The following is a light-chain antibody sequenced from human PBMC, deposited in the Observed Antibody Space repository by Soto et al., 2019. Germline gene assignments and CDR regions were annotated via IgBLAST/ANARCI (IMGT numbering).Light chain of an antibody. J-gene: IGKJ1*01. V-gene: IGKV3-15*01. Sequence: EIAMTQSPATLSLSPGERATLSWRASQSVSSNLAWYQQKPGQAPRLLIYGASTRATGIPARFSGSGSGTEFTLTISSLKSEDFAVYYCLQYNNWPLTFGQGTKVDIK. CDR1: QSVSSN. CDR3: LQYNNWPLT. CDR2: GAS.